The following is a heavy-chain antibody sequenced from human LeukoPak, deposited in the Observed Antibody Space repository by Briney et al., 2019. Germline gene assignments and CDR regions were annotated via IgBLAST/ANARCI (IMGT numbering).Heavy chain of an antibody. D-gene: IGHD6-13*01. CDR3: AKQQLVRCFDY. J-gene: IGHJ4*02. CDR1: GGSITSSSYY. CDR2: IFYSGST. V-gene: IGHV4-39*01. Sequence: PSETLSLTRTVSGGSITSSSYYWGWIRQPPGKGLEWIGSIFYSGSTYYNPSLKSRVTISVDTSKTQFSLKLSSVTAADTAVYYCAKQQLVRCFDYWGQGTLVTVSS.